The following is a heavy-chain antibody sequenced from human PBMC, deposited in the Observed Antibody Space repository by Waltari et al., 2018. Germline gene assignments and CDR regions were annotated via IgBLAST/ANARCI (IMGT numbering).Heavy chain of an antibody. D-gene: IGHD3-22*01. CDR1: GGSISSYY. J-gene: IGHJ4*02. Sequence: QVQLQESGPGLVKPSETLSLTCTVSGGSISSYYWSWIRQPPGKELEWIGYIYHSGSTNYNPSLKSRVTISVDTSKNQFSLKLSSVTAADTAVYYCARGGWHYFDYWGQGTLVTVSS. CDR2: IYHSGST. CDR3: ARGGWHYFDY. V-gene: IGHV4-59*01.